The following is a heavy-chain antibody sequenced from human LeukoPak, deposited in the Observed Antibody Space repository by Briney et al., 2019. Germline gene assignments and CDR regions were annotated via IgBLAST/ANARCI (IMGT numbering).Heavy chain of an antibody. J-gene: IGHJ4*02. CDR1: GYTLTEFS. Sequence: ASVKVSCKVPGYTLTEFSMHWVRQAPGKGLEWMGGFDPEDGETIYAQKFQGRVTMTEDTSTDTAYMELSSLRSEDTAVYYCATGYYDSSGYYSSDYWGQGTLVTVSS. V-gene: IGHV1-24*01. CDR3: ATGYYDSSGYYSSDY. CDR2: FDPEDGET. D-gene: IGHD3-22*01.